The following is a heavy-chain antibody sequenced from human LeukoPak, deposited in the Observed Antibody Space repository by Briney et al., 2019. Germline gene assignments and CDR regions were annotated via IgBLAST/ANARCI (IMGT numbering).Heavy chain of an antibody. CDR2: IYYSGST. J-gene: IGHJ5*02. V-gene: IGHV4-59*01. D-gene: IGHD3-22*01. CDR3: ARGPIYYYDSSGYSGFDP. Sequence: PSETLSLTCTVSGGSISSYYWSWIRQPPGKGLEWIGYIYYSGSTNYNLSLKSRVTISVDTSKNQFSLKLSSVTAADTAVYYCARGPIYYYDSSGYSGFDPWGQGTLVTVSS. CDR1: GGSISSYY.